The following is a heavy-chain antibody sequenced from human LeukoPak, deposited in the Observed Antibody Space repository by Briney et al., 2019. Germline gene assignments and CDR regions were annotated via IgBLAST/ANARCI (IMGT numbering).Heavy chain of an antibody. V-gene: IGHV3-30-3*01. J-gene: IGHJ4*02. D-gene: IGHD6-13*01. CDR3: AREPRGAAAGLDY. Sequence: PGRSLRLSCAASGFTFSSYAMHWVRQAPGKGLEWVAVISYDGSNKYCAGFVKGRFTISRDNSKNTLYLQMNSLRAEDTAVYYCAREPRGAAAGLDYWGQGTLVTVSS. CDR2: ISYDGSNK. CDR1: GFTFSSYA.